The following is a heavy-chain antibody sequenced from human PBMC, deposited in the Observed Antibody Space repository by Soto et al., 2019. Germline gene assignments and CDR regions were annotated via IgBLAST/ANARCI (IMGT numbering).Heavy chain of an antibody. CDR3: ARSTREGIAGTTWLYYFDY. V-gene: IGHV4-34*12. CDR2: IIHSGST. CDR1: GGSFSGYY. D-gene: IGHD1-20*01. Sequence: QVQLQQWGAGLLEPSETLSLTCAVYGGSFSGYYWGWIRQPPGKGLEWIGEIIHSGSTNYNPSLRSRVTISIDTSKNQFPLKLSSVTAADTAVYYCARSTREGIAGTTWLYYFDYWGQGTLVTVSS. J-gene: IGHJ4*02.